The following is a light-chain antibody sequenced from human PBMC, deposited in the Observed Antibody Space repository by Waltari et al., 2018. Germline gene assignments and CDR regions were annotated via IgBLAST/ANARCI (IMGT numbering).Light chain of an antibody. V-gene: IGKV3-20*01. Sequence: EIVLTQSPGTLSLSPGERPTLSCRASQSLSSTYLAWYQLKPGQAPRLLIYGASSRAAGIPERFSGSGSGTDFTLTISRLEPEDFAVYYCQQYNKSPYTFGQGTKLRIK. CDR2: GAS. CDR1: QSLSSTY. CDR3: QQYNKSPYT. J-gene: IGKJ2*01.